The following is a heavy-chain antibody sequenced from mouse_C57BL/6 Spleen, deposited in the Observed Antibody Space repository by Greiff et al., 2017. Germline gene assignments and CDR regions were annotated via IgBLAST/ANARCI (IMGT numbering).Heavy chain of an antibody. CDR3: ARLGYDYPYFDY. J-gene: IGHJ2*01. Sequence: VKLQESGPELVKPGASVKISCKASGYAFSSSWMNWVKQRPGKGLEWIGRIYPGDGDTNYNGKFKGKATLTADKSSSTAYMQLSSLTSEDSAVYFCARLGYDYPYFDYWGQGTTRTVSS. D-gene: IGHD2-4*01. V-gene: IGHV1-82*01. CDR2: IYPGDGDT. CDR1: GYAFSSSW.